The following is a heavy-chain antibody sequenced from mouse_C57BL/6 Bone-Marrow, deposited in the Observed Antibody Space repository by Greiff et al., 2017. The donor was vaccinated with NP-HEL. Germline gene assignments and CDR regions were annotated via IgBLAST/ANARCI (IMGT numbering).Heavy chain of an antibody. Sequence: VQLQQSGAELVRPGASVTLSCKASGYTFTDYEMHWVKQTPVHGLEWIGVIDPETGGTAYNQKFKGKAILTADKSSSTAYMELRNLTSEDSAVYYCTRDPHDYGSSYRDFEVWGTGTTVTVSS. J-gene: IGHJ1*03. CDR2: IDPETGGT. CDR1: GYTFTDYE. V-gene: IGHV1-15*01. D-gene: IGHD1-1*01. CDR3: TRDPHDYGSSYRDFEV.